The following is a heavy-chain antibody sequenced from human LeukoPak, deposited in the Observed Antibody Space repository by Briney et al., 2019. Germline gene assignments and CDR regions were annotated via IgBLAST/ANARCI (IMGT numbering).Heavy chain of an antibody. V-gene: IGHV3-21*01. J-gene: IGHJ3*02. CDR1: GFRITDYN. CDR2: ISGSSRDI. D-gene: IGHD3-10*01. CDR3: ARESYGDASGSYHGEAFDI. Sequence: GGSLRLSCAASGFRITDYNMNWVRQAQGKGLEWVSSISGSSRDIYYADSVKGRFTISRDNAKNSLYLQMNSLRAEDTAVYYCARESYGDASGSYHGEAFDIWGQGTMVTVSS.